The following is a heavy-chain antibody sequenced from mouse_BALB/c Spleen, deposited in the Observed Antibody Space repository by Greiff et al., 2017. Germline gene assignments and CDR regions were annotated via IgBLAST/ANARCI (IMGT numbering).Heavy chain of an antibody. J-gene: IGHJ4*01. CDR3: ARGGGSSWYAMDY. V-gene: IGHV1-63*02. CDR1: GYTFTNYW. Sequence: QVQLQQSGAELVRPGTSVKISCKASGYTFTNYWLGWVKQRPGHGLEWIGDIYPGGGYTNYNEKFKGKATLTADTSSSTAYMQLSSLTSEDSAVYFCARGGGSSWYAMDYWGQGTSVTVSS. D-gene: IGHD1-1*01. CDR2: IYPGGGYT.